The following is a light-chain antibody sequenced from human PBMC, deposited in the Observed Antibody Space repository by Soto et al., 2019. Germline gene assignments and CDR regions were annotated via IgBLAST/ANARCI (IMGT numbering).Light chain of an antibody. CDR1: QSISSW. Sequence: DIQMTQSPSTLSASVGDRVTITCRASQSISSWLAWYQQRPGQAPKLLIYDASGLERGVTARFSGSGSGTEFTLTIRGMQADDFATYHCQQYNSYSAYSFGQGTKLEIK. CDR3: QQYNSYSAYS. J-gene: IGKJ2*01. V-gene: IGKV1-5*01. CDR2: DAS.